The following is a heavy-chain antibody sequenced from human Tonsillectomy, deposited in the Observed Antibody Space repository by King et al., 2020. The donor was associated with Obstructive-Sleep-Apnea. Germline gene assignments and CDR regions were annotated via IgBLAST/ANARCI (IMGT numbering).Heavy chain of an antibody. Sequence: VQLQESGPGLVKPSETLSLTCSVSGGSISRYYWSWIRQPPGKGLEWIGYIYYSGSTNYNPSLKSRLTMSVDTSKNQFSLKLSSVTAADTAVYYCAGTGTVTTPYYYVMDVWGQGTTVAVSS. CDR1: GGSISRYY. CDR2: IYYSGST. J-gene: IGHJ6*02. V-gene: IGHV4-59*08. CDR3: AGTGTVTTPYYYVMDV. D-gene: IGHD4-17*01.